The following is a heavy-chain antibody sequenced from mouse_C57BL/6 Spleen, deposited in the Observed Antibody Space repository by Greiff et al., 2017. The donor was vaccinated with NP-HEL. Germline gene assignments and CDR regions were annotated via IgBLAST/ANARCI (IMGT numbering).Heavy chain of an antibody. V-gene: IGHV5-4*01. CDR3: AREGSLASPDY. D-gene: IGHD3-1*01. Sequence: VQLKESGGGLVKPGGSLKLSCAASGFTFSSYAMSWVRQTPEKRLEWVATISDGGSYTYYPDNVKGRFTISRDNAKNNLYLQMSHLKSEDTAMYYCAREGSLASPDYWGQGTTLTVSS. CDR2: ISDGGSYT. CDR1: GFTFSSYA. J-gene: IGHJ2*01.